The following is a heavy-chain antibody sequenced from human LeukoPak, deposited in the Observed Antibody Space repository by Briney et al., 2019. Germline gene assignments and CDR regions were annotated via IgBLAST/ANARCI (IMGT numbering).Heavy chain of an antibody. CDR3: ARGGYYGSGNDFRFDR. CDR1: GGPFSSYY. D-gene: IGHD3-10*01. J-gene: IGHJ5*02. CDR2: IYYSGST. Sequence: SETLSLTCAVYGGPFSSYYWGWLRQPPRKGLEWVGSIYYSGSTYYNPSLKSRVTISVDTSKNQFSLKLSSVTAADTAVYYCARGGYYGSGNDFRFDRWGQGTLVTVSS. V-gene: IGHV4-39*07.